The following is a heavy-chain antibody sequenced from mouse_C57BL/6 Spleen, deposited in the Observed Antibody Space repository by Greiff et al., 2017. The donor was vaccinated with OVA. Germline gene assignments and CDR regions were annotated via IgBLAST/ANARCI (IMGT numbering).Heavy chain of an antibody. J-gene: IGHJ2*01. CDR2: INPSSGYT. Sequence: QVQLKESGAELARPGASVKMSCKASGYTFTSYTMHWVKQRPGQGLEWIGYINPSSGYTKYNQKFKDKATLTADKSSSTAYMQLSSLTSEDSAVYYYARRTYDYDELDYWGQGTTLTVSS. D-gene: IGHD2-4*01. V-gene: IGHV1-4*01. CDR1: GYTFTSYT. CDR3: ARRTYDYDELDY.